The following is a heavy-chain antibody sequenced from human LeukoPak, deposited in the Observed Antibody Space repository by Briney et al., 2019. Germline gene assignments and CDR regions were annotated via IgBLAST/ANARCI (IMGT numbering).Heavy chain of an antibody. CDR1: GYTFTSYD. D-gene: IGHD6-13*01. J-gene: IGHJ4*02. Sequence: GASVKVSCKASGYTFTSYDINWVRQATGQGLEWVGWMNPNSGNTGYAQKFQGRVTMTRNTSISTAYMELGSLRSEDTAVYYCARSVRIAAAGPGGYWGQGTLVTVSS. V-gene: IGHV1-8*01. CDR2: MNPNSGNT. CDR3: ARSVRIAAAGPGGY.